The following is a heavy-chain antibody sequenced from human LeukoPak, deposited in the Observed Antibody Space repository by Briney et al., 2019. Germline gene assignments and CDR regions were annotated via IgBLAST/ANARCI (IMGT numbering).Heavy chain of an antibody. CDR3: ARSATYYYDSSGYYYDY. CDR1: GFTFSSYE. V-gene: IGHV3-48*03. Sequence: GGSLRLSCAASGFTFSSYEMNWVRQAPGKGLEWVSYISSSGSTIYYADSVKGRFTISRDNAKNSLYLQMNSLRAGDTAVYYCARSATYYYDSSGYYYDYWGQGTLVTVSS. D-gene: IGHD3-22*01. CDR2: ISSSGSTI. J-gene: IGHJ4*02.